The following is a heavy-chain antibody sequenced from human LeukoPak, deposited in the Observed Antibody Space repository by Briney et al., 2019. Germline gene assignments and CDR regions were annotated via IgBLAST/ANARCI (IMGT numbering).Heavy chain of an antibody. CDR3: ARQGSSYGGNSGNFDY. J-gene: IGHJ4*02. V-gene: IGHV5-51*01. Sequence: GESLKISCKGSGYSFTSYWIGWVRQMPGKGLEWMGIIYPGDSDTRYSPSFQGQVTISADKSISTAYLQWSSLKASDTAMYYCARQGSSYGGNSGNFDYWSQGTLVTVSS. CDR2: IYPGDSDT. D-gene: IGHD4-23*01. CDR1: GYSFTSYW.